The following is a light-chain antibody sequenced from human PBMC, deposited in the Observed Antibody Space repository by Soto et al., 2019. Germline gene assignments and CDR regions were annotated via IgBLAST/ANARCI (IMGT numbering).Light chain of an antibody. J-gene: IGKJ1*01. CDR3: QQSNNWPPWT. Sequence: EIVMTQSPATLSVSPGERATLSCRASQSVSSNLAWYQQKPGQAPRLLIYGASTRATGIPARFSGSGSGTEFNLTISSLQSEDFAVYYCQQSNNWPPWTFGQGTKVESK. CDR2: GAS. V-gene: IGKV3-15*01. CDR1: QSVSSN.